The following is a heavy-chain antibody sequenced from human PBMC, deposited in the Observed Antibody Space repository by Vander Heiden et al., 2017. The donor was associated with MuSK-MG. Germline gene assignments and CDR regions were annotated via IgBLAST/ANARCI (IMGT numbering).Heavy chain of an antibody. CDR1: GFTFSSYA. V-gene: IGHV3-30-3*01. J-gene: IGHJ4*01. CDR2: ISYDGSNK. Sequence: QVQLVESGAGVVQPGRSLRLSCAASGFTFSSYAMHWVRQAQGKGLEWVAVISYDGSNKYYADSVKGRFTISRDNSKNTRYLEMNSVRAEETAVYYCARDRLDNWNRKGDFDYWVHGTLVTVCS. D-gene: IGHD1-20*01. CDR3: ARDRLDNWNRKGDFDY.